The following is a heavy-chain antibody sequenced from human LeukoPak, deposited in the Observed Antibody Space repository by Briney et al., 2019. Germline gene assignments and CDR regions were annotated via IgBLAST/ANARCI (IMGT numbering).Heavy chain of an antibody. D-gene: IGHD1/OR15-1a*01. J-gene: IGHJ6*03. V-gene: IGHV3-23*01. CDR2: ISNSGDRT. Sequence: PGGSLRLSCAASGFTFSIYAMVWVRQAPGKGLEWVSAISNSGDRTYYADSVKGRFTISRDNSKNTLYLQVNSLRVEDTAVYYCAREGTGSYMDVWGKGTTVTVSS. CDR3: AREGTGSYMDV. CDR1: GFTFSIYA.